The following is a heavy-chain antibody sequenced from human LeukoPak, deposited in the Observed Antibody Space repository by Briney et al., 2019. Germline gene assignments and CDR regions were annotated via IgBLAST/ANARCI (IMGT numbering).Heavy chain of an antibody. D-gene: IGHD3-16*01. V-gene: IGHV1-58*02. J-gene: IGHJ5*02. CDR3: AADLPGGAMFDP. Sequence: SVKVSCKASGFTFISSTIQWVRQARGQCLEWMGWIVVGSGNTNYAQNFQERVTITRDMSTSTAYMELSSLRSEDTAVYYCAADLPGGAMFDPWGQGTLVTVSS. CDR2: IVVGSGNT. CDR1: GFTFISST.